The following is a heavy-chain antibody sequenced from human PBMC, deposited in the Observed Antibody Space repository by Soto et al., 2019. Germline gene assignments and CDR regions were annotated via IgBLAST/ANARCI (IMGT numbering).Heavy chain of an antibody. J-gene: IGHJ4*02. D-gene: IGHD3-16*02. CDR2: INLSGST. CDR3: ASVIRGAWIDS. CDR1: GGSFSGYY. V-gene: IGHV4-34*01. Sequence: SETLSLTCAVYGGSFSGYYWSWTLQHPGKGLEANGEINLSGSTNYSPSLKCRVTISVDTSKNQSSLKLSSVTAADTAVYYCASVIRGAWIDSWGQGARGTVS.